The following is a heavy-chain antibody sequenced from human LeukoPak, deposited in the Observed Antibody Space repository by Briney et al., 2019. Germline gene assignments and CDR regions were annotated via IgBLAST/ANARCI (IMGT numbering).Heavy chain of an antibody. D-gene: IGHD5-24*01. V-gene: IGHV1-69*04. Sequence: SMKVSCKASGGTFSSYAISWVRQAPGQGLEWMGRIIPILGIANYAQKFQGRVTITTDESTSTAYMELSSLRSEDTAVYYCARDSERDGYPDWGQGTLVTVSS. J-gene: IGHJ4*02. CDR2: IIPILGIA. CDR1: GGTFSSYA. CDR3: ARDSERDGYPD.